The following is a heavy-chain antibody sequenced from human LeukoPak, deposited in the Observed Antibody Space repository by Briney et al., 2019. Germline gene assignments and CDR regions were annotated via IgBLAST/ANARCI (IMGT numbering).Heavy chain of an antibody. CDR3: AKGYYYDSSGHDY. V-gene: IGHV3-48*01. CDR2: ISSSSSTI. J-gene: IGHJ4*02. Sequence: GGSLRLSCAASGFTFSSYSMNWVRQAPGKGLEWISYISSSSSTIYYADSVKGRFTISRDNAKNSLYLQMNSLRAEDTAVYYCAKGYYYDSSGHDYWGQGTLVTVSS. D-gene: IGHD3-22*01. CDR1: GFTFSSYS.